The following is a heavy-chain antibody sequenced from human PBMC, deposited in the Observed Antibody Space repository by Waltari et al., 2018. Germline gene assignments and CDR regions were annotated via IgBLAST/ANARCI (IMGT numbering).Heavy chain of an antibody. CDR1: GDSVTSTNW. Sequence: QLQESGPGLVKPSGTLSLSCAVSGDSVTSTNWWSWVRQSPQRGLEWIGQVLGTGKTNSSPSCARRVTMSLDASNNQFSPKVTSATAADTAVYYCARDRGRGLYLDVWGPGTLVTVSP. D-gene: IGHD2-15*01. V-gene: IGHV4-4*02. CDR3: ARDRGRGLYLDV. J-gene: IGHJ4*02. CDR2: VLGTGKT.